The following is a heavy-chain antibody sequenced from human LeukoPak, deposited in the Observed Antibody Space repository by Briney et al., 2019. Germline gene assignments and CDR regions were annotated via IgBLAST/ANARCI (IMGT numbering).Heavy chain of an antibody. CDR1: GFTFSNAW. V-gene: IGHV3-7*01. CDR3: ARMDGGILLFSDAFDI. J-gene: IGHJ3*02. Sequence: GGSLRLSCAASGFTFSNAWMSWVRQAPGKGLEWVANIKQDGSEKYYVDSVKGRFTISRDNAKNSLYLQMNSLRAEDTAVYYCARMDGGILLFSDAFDIWGQGTMVTVSS. CDR2: IKQDGSEK. D-gene: IGHD2-21*02.